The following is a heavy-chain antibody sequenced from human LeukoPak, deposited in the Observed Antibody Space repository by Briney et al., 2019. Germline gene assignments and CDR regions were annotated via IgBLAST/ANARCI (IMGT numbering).Heavy chain of an antibody. CDR3: ARASHDYGDYSHFDY. CDR2: IYHSGST. J-gene: IGHJ4*02. V-gene: IGHV4-59*12. CDR1: GGSISSYY. Sequence: SETLSLTCTVSGGSISSYYWSWIRQPPGKGLEWIGEIYHSGSTNYNPSLKSRVTISVDKSKNQFSLKLSSVTAADTAVYYCARASHDYGDYSHFDYWGQGTLVTVSS. D-gene: IGHD4-17*01.